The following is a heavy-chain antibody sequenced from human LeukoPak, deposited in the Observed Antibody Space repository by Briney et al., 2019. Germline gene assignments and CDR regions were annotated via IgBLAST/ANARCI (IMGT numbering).Heavy chain of an antibody. J-gene: IGHJ6*03. V-gene: IGHV4-38-2*02. CDR3: ARVNWNVKYYCMDV. Sequence: PSETLSLTCTVSGYSISSGYYWGWIRQPPGKGLEWIGTIYHSGSPYYNPSLKSRVTISIDTSKNQFSLKLSSVTASDTAVYHCARVNWNVKYYCMDVWGKGTTVTVSS. D-gene: IGHD1-1*01. CDR1: GYSISSGYY. CDR2: IYHSGSP.